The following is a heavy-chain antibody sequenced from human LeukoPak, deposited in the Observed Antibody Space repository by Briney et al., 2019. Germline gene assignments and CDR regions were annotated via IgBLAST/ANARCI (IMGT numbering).Heavy chain of an antibody. Sequence: GGSLRLSCAPSGFTFSSYNMNWVRQAPGKGLEWVSYISSSSDYIYYADSVKGRFTISRDNAKNSLYLQMKSLRAEDTAVYYCARGKTSQNIVTRKTYNWFDPWGQGTLVAVSS. CDR1: GFTFSSYN. CDR3: ARGKTSQNIVTRKTYNWFDP. CDR2: ISSSSDYI. V-gene: IGHV3-21*01. J-gene: IGHJ5*02. D-gene: IGHD2/OR15-2a*01.